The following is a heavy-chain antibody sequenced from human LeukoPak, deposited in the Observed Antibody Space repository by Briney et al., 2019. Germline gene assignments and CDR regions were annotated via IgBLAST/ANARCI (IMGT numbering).Heavy chain of an antibody. J-gene: IGHJ6*03. Sequence: ASVKVSCKASGGTFSSYAISWVRQAPGQGLEWMGGIIPIFGTANYAQKLQGRVTMTTDTSTSTAYVELRSLRSDDTAVYYCARRRGAAKPYYYYYYMDVWGKGTTVTVSS. CDR1: GGTFSSYA. CDR3: ARRRGAAKPYYYYYYMDV. D-gene: IGHD1-26*01. V-gene: IGHV1-69*05. CDR2: IIPIFGTA.